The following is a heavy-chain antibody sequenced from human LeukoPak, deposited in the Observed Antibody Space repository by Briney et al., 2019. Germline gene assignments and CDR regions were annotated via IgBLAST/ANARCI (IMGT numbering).Heavy chain of an antibody. D-gene: IGHD6-19*01. CDR3: AKDPSVAVAGTLDY. CDR1: GFTFSSYA. Sequence: PGGSLRLSCAASGFTFSSYAMSWVRQAPGKGLEWVSAISGSGGSTYYADSVKGRFTISRDNSKNTLYLQMNSLRAEDTAVYYCAKDPSVAVAGTLDYRGQGTLVTVSS. V-gene: IGHV3-23*01. J-gene: IGHJ4*02. CDR2: ISGSGGST.